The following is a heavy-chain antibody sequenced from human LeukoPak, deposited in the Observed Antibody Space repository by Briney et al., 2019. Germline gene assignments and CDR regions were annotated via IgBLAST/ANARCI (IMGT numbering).Heavy chain of an antibody. D-gene: IGHD3-22*01. Sequence: PGGSLRLSCAASGFTFSTYSMNWVRQFPGKGLEWDSSISSSSSYIYYADSVKGRFTISRDNAKNSLYLQMNSLRAEDTAVYYCASSGGIVVPSSRNWFDPWGQGTLVTVSS. V-gene: IGHV3-21*01. CDR2: ISSSSSYI. CDR3: ASSGGIVVPSSRNWFDP. J-gene: IGHJ5*02. CDR1: GFTFSTYS.